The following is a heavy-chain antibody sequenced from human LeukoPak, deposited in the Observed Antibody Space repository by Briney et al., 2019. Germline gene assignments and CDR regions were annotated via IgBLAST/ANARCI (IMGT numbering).Heavy chain of an antibody. J-gene: IGHJ6*03. V-gene: IGHV3-21*04. CDR3: AKVGPSLVRGLIRGGARYYYNYMDV. Sequence: GGSLRLSCAASGFTFSSYTMNWVRQAPGKGLEWVSIISSGSSYIHYADSVKGRFTISRDNAKNSLFLEMNSLRAEDTAVYYCAKVGPSLVRGLIRGGARYYYNYMDVWGKGTTVTISS. D-gene: IGHD3-10*01. CDR2: ISSGSSYI. CDR1: GFTFSSYT.